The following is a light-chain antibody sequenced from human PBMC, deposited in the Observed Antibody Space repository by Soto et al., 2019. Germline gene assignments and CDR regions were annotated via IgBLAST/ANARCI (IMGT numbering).Light chain of an antibody. CDR3: QQYNSYWT. CDR1: QSVSSN. V-gene: IGKV3-15*01. Sequence: EIVMTQSPATLSVSPGERATLYFRASQSVSSNLALYQHNPGQAPRLLINGASTRAIGIPARFSGSGSGTEITLTISSLQPDDFATYYCQQYNSYWTFGQGTKVDI. J-gene: IGKJ1*01. CDR2: GAS.